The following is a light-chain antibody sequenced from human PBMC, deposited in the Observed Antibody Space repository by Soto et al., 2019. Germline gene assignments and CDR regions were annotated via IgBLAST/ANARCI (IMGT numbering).Light chain of an antibody. J-gene: IGKJ4*01. CDR3: QQYYNTPLS. V-gene: IGKV4-1*01. CDR1: QSVLFRSDNQNY. Sequence: DIVMAQSPESLAVSLGERATINCKSSQSVLFRSDNQNYLAWYQQKPGQPPKLLIYWASTRESGVPDRFSGSGSGTDFTLTISTLQAEDVAIYYCQQYYNTPLSLGGVTKVDIK. CDR2: WAS.